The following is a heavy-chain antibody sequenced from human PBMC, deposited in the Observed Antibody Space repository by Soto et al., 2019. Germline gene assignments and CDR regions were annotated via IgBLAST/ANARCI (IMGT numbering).Heavy chain of an antibody. CDR2: INPNSGGT. Sequence: VASVKVSCKASGYTFTGYYMHWVRQAPGQGLEWMGWINPNSGGTNYAQKFQGRVTMTRDTSISTAYMELSRLRSDDTGVYYCATGGRGYCSSTSCLQPPPPFDPWGQGTLVTVSS. CDR3: ATGGRGYCSSTSCLQPPPPFDP. V-gene: IGHV1-2*02. D-gene: IGHD2-2*01. CDR1: GYTFTGYY. J-gene: IGHJ5*02.